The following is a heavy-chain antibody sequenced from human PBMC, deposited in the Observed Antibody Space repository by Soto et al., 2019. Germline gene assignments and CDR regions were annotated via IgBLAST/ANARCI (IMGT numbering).Heavy chain of an antibody. CDR2: MNPNGGNT. V-gene: IGHV1-8*01. CDR3: ASGLRLYDAFDI. Sequence: QVQLVQSGAEVKKPGASVKVSCKASGYTFTSYDINWVRQATGRGLEWMGWMNPNGGNTGYAQKFQGRVTMTRNTSISTAYMELSSLRSEDTAVYYCASGLRLYDAFDIWGQGTMVTVSS. J-gene: IGHJ3*02. CDR1: GYTFTSYD. D-gene: IGHD3-16*02.